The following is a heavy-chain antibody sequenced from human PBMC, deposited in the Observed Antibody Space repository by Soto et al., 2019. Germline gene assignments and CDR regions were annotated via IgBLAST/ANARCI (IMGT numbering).Heavy chain of an antibody. J-gene: IGHJ6*02. D-gene: IGHD6-13*01. CDR2: INPNSGGT. CDR1: GYTFTGYY. V-gene: IGHV1-2*02. Sequence: GSVKVSCKASGYTFTGYYMHWVRQAPGQGLEWMGWINPNSGGTNYAQKFQGRVTMTRDTSISTAYMELSRLRSDDTAVYYCARDLLRGHHSSSWAMDVWGQGTTVTVSS. CDR3: ARDLLRGHHSSSWAMDV.